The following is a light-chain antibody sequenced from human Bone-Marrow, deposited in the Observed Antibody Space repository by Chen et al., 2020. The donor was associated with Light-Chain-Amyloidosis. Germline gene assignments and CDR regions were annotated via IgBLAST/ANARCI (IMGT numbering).Light chain of an antibody. J-gene: IGLJ3*02. Sequence: SYVLTQPPSVSVAPGKTARITCGGSNIGSKSVHWYQQQPGQAPVLVVYDDSDRPSGIPERISGSNSGNTATLTINRVEAGDEADYYCQVWDRSSDRPVFGGGTKLTVL. CDR2: DDS. V-gene: IGLV3-21*03. CDR1: NIGSKS. CDR3: QVWDRSSDRPV.